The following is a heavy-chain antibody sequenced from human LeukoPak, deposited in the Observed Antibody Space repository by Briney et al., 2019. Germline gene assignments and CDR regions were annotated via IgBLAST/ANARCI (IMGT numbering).Heavy chain of an antibody. Sequence: GGSLRLSYAASGFTFSTYSMHWVRQAPGKGLEYVSAISNNGGNTYYADSVKGRFTISRDNSRNTLYLQLSSLRAEDTAVYYCGNGYDWYYWGQGTLVTVSS. J-gene: IGHJ4*02. CDR1: GFTFSTYS. D-gene: IGHD5-12*01. V-gene: IGHV3-64D*09. CDR3: GNGYDWYY. CDR2: ISNNGGNT.